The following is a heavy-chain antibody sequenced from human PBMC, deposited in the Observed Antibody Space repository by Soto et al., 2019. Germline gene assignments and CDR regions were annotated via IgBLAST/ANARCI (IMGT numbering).Heavy chain of an antibody. D-gene: IGHD6-19*01. CDR3: ARMYSSAWSFDN. CDR1: GGSISSGGYY. CDR2: IYYNGRT. Sequence: LSLPCTVSGGSISSGGYYWNWIRQHPGKGLEWIGNIYYNGRTLYDPSLKSRVSISIDTSQNQFSLALSSVAAADTAVYYCARMYSSAWSFDNWGQGTPVTVSS. J-gene: IGHJ4*02. V-gene: IGHV4-31*02.